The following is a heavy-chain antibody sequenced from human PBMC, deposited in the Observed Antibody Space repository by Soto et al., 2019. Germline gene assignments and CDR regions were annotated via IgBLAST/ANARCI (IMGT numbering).Heavy chain of an antibody. Sequence: GGSLRLSCAASGFTFRRNNMNWVRQAPWKGLEWVASISSSGDYLYYADSVKGRFIISRDNFQNSLILQMNNLRADDTAVYYCLRRVDDEAGAEARWFYFENWGPGTRLTVYS. V-gene: IGHV3-21*01. D-gene: IGHD6-19*01. J-gene: IGHJ4*02. CDR2: ISSSGDYL. CDR1: GFTFRRNN. CDR3: LRRVDDEAGAEARWFYFEN.